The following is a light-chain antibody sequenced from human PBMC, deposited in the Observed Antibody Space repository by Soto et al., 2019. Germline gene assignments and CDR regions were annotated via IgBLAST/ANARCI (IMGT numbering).Light chain of an antibody. V-gene: IGLV1-47*02. CDR3: ATWDDSLNGVV. J-gene: IGLJ7*01. CDR1: SSNIGRNS. CDR2: TNN. Sequence: QLVLTQPPSASGTPGQRVTMSCSGSSSNIGRNSVYWYQQFPGMAPRLLIYTNNQRPSGVPDRFSGSKSGTSASLAISGTRSEDEADYYCATWDDSLNGVVFGGGTQLTVL.